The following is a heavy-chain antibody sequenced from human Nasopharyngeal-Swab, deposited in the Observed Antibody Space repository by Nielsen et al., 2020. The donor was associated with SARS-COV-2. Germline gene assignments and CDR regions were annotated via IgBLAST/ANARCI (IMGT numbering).Heavy chain of an antibody. D-gene: IGHD1-1*01. J-gene: IGHJ4*02. CDR3: ARTTTTTPFDS. V-gene: IGHV4-61*01. Sequence: SETLSLTCTVSGGSVSSDIYSWSWIRQPPGKGLEWIGYVVYSGRTNYNPSLKSRVTISVDTSKDQFSLKLNSVTAADTAMYFCARTTTTTPFDSWGQGTLVAVSP. CDR2: VVYSGRT. CDR1: GGSVSSDIYS.